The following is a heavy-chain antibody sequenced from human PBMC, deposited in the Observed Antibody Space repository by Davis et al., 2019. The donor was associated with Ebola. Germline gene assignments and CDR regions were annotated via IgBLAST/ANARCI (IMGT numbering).Heavy chain of an antibody. CDR1: GFSLNSRGMG. J-gene: IGHJ4*02. CDR3: AHSGLYDSNGYYLYYFDY. Sequence: SGPTLVKPTQTLTLTCSFSGFSLNSRGMGVAWIRQAPGKALEWLALIDWDGDKHYSPSLKTRLTISRDTSKNQVVLTLANMDPVDTATYYCAHSGLYDSNGYYLYYFDYWGQGTQVTVSS. V-gene: IGHV2-5*02. D-gene: IGHD3-22*01. CDR2: IDWDGDK.